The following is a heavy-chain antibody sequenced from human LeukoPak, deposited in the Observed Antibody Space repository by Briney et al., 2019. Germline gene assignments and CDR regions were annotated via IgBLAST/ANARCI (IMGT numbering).Heavy chain of an antibody. J-gene: IGHJ4*02. D-gene: IGHD6-19*01. CDR1: GGSISSYY. V-gene: IGHV4-4*07. CDR3: ARDRGYSIAVAGPFDY. Sequence: PSETLSLTCTVPGGSISSYYWSWIRQPAGKGLEWIGRIYTSGSTNYNPSLKSRVTMSVDTSKNQFSLKLSSVTAADTAVYYCARDRGYSIAVAGPFDYWGQGTLVTVSS. CDR2: IYTSGST.